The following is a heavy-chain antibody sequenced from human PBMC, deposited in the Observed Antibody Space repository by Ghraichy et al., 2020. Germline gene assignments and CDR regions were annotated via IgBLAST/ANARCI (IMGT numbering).Heavy chain of an antibody. V-gene: IGHV3-72*01. CDR3: ARPSGTNFLFDY. CDR2: VRNRSNSYST. CDR1: GFSFRDHY. D-gene: IGHD3-10*01. Sequence: GASLNISCAASGFSFRDHYMDWVRQAPGKGLQWVGRVRNRSNSYSTEYATSVKGRFTITRDDSNNLLFLQMNSLKTEDTAVYYCARPSGTNFLFDYWGRGTLVTVSS. J-gene: IGHJ4*02.